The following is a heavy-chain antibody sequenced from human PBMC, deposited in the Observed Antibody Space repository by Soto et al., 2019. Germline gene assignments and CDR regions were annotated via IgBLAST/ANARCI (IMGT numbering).Heavy chain of an antibody. Sequence: SETLSLTCAVYGGSFSGYYWSWIRQPPGKGLEWIGEINHSGSTNYNPSLKSRVTISVDTSKNQFSLRLSSVTAADTAVYYCARATVALDYWGQGTLVTVSS. CDR3: ARATVALDY. CDR2: INHSGST. CDR1: GGSFSGYY. V-gene: IGHV4-34*01. D-gene: IGHD4-17*01. J-gene: IGHJ4*02.